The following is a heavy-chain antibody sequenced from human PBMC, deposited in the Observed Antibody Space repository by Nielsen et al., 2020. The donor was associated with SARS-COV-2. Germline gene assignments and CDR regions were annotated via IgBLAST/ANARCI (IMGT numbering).Heavy chain of an antibody. V-gene: IGHV4-34*01. CDR2: INHSGST. J-gene: IGHJ6*02. CDR3: ARVGGSWYFDYYYYGMDV. D-gene: IGHD6-13*01. Sequence: SETLSLTCAVYGGSFSGYYWSWIRQPPGKGLEWIGEINHSGSTNYNPSLKSRVTISVDTSKNQFSLKLSSVTAADTAVYYCARVGGSWYFDYYYYGMDVWGQGTTVTVSS. CDR1: GGSFSGYY.